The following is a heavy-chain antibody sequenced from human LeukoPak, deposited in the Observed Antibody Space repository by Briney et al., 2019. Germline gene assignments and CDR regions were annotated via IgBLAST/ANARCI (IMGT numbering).Heavy chain of an antibody. J-gene: IGHJ4*02. CDR1: AFTFSTYT. CDR2: ISGSSSTI. Sequence: GGSLRLSCAASAFTFSTYTMNWVRQAPGKGLDWVAYISGSSSTIYYADSVKGRFTISRDNAKNSLYLQMNSLRAEDTAVYYCARKYIYGFVYWGQGTLVTVSS. V-gene: IGHV3-48*01. D-gene: IGHD5-18*01. CDR3: ARKYIYGFVY.